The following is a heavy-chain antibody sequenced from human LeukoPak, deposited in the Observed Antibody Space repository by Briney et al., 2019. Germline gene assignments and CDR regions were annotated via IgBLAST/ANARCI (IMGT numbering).Heavy chain of an antibody. Sequence: GGSLRLSCAASGFTFSSYWMSWVRQAPGKGLEWVANIKQDGSEKYYVDSVKGRFTISRDNAKNTLYLQMNSLRAEDTVVYYCARDAVDTANAVWGQGTTVTVSS. CDR2: IKQDGSEK. D-gene: IGHD5-18*01. CDR1: GFTFSSYW. J-gene: IGHJ6*02. V-gene: IGHV3-7*01. CDR3: ARDAVDTANAV.